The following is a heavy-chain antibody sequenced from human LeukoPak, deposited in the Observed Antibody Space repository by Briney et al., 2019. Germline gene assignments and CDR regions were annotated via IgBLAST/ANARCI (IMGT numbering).Heavy chain of an antibody. J-gene: IGHJ4*02. Sequence: GGSLRLSCAASGFTFSSYAMSWVRQAPGKGLEWVSSISSSSSYIYYADSVKGRFTISRDNAKNSLYLQMNSLRAEDTAVYYCARDQKWELLDPYYFDYWGQGTLVTVSS. D-gene: IGHD1-26*01. CDR3: ARDQKWELLDPYYFDY. CDR2: ISSSSSYI. V-gene: IGHV3-21*01. CDR1: GFTFSSYA.